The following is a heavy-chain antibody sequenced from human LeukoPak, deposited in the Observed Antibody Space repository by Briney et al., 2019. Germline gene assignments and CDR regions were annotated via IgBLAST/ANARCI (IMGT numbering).Heavy chain of an antibody. D-gene: IGHD6-6*01. CDR2: VYYTGST. V-gene: IGHV4-59*08. CDR1: GGSVSSYY. Sequence: NPSETLSLTCSVSGGSVSSYYWNWIRQPPGKGLEWIGYVYYTGSTNYNPSLKSRVTMFEDKSKNQFSLRLYSVTVADTAVYYCARHFAYSSSSYFDYWGQGSLVTVSS. J-gene: IGHJ4*02. CDR3: ARHFAYSSSSYFDY.